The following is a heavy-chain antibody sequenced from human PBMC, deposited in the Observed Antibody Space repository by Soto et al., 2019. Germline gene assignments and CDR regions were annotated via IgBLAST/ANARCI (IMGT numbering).Heavy chain of an antibody. J-gene: IGHJ6*02. D-gene: IGHD4-17*01. Sequence: PGGSLRLSCAASGFTFSSYAMNWVRQAPGKGLEWVSAMSGSGTVTSYADSVKGRFTISRDNSKNTPYLQMNSLRAEDTAIYYCATYGDYWDGMDVWGQGTTVTVSS. CDR1: GFTFSSYA. V-gene: IGHV3-23*01. CDR2: MSGSGTVT. CDR3: ATYGDYWDGMDV.